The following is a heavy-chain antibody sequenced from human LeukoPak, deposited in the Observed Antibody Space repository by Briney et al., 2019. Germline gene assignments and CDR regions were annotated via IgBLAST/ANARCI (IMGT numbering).Heavy chain of an antibody. J-gene: IGHJ4*02. CDR3: ARGPYSSSFPPDY. CDR2: IYYSGST. CDR1: GYSISSGYY. Sequence: PSETLSLTCTVSGYSISSGYYWSWIRQPPGKGLEWIGYIYYSGSTNYNPSLKSRITISVDTSKNQFSLKLSSVTAADTAVYYCARGPYSSSFPPDYWGQGTLVTVSS. D-gene: IGHD6-6*01. V-gene: IGHV4-61*01.